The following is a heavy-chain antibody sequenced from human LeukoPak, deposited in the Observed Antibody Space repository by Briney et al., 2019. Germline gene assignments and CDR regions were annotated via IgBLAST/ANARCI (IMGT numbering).Heavy chain of an antibody. CDR1: GGSFSGYY. V-gene: IGHV4-34*01. CDR3: ARGSTFDP. J-gene: IGHJ5*02. CDR2: INHSRST. Sequence: SETLSLTCAVYGGSFSGYYWSWIRQPPGKGLEWIGEINHSRSTNYNPSLKSRVTISVDTSKNQFSLKLSSVTAADTAVYYCARGSTFDPWGQGTLVTVSS.